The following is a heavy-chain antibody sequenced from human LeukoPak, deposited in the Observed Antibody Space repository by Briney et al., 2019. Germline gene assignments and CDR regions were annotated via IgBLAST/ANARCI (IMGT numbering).Heavy chain of an antibody. J-gene: IGHJ4*02. CDR1: GGSISSSSYY. D-gene: IGHD4-23*01. CDR2: IYYSGST. Sequence: RPSETLSLTCTVSGGSISSSSYYWGWIRQPPGKGLEWIGSIYYSGSTYYNPSLKSRVTISVDTSKNQFSLKLSSVTAADTAVYHCARTNDYGGNVDYWGQGTLVTVSS. V-gene: IGHV4-39*07. CDR3: ARTNDYGGNVDY.